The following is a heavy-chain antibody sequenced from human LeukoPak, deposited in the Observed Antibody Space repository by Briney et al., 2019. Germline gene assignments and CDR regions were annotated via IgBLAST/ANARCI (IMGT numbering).Heavy chain of an antibody. V-gene: IGHV1-18*01. Sequence: ASVKVSCKASGYTFTCYGISWVRQAPGQGLEWMGWISAYNGSTNYAQKLQGRVTMTTDTSTSTAYMELRSLGSDDTAVYYCARAAAYCGGDCPGYYYYYYMDVWGKGTTVTVSS. J-gene: IGHJ6*03. CDR1: GYTFTCYG. CDR2: ISAYNGST. D-gene: IGHD2-21*01. CDR3: ARAAAYCGGDCPGYYYYYYMDV.